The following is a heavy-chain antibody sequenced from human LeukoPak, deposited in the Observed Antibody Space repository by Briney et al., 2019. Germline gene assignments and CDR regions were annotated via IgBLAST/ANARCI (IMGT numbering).Heavy chain of an antibody. Sequence: GSLRLSCAASGFTFSSYWMTWVRQAPGNGLEWVANIKQDGSEKYYLDSVKGRFTISRDNAKNSLYLQMNSLRVEDTAVYYCVRDLASQGRLYCSSTRCSKGTFDIWGQGTMVTVSS. D-gene: IGHD2-2*01. CDR1: GFTFSSYW. CDR3: VRDLASQGRLYCSSTRCSKGTFDI. J-gene: IGHJ3*02. CDR2: IKQDGSEK. V-gene: IGHV3-7*01.